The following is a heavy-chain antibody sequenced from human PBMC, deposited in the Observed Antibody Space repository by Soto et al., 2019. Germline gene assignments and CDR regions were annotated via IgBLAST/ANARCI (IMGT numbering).Heavy chain of an antibody. CDR2: ITTSGDRT. J-gene: IGHJ4*02. CDR3: GKNYYLYS. Sequence: EVQLLESGGDLVQPGGSLRLSCAASGFTFSSYAMSWVRQAPGKGLEWVSSITTSGDRTYYADSVKGRFTISRDNSKNTLSLQMNSLRAEDTAIYYCGKNYYLYSWGQGTLVTVSS. V-gene: IGHV3-23*01. CDR1: GFTFSSYA.